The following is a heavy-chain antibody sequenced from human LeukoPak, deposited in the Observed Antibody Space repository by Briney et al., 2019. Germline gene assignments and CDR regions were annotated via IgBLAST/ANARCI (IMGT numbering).Heavy chain of an antibody. V-gene: IGHV1-18*01. CDR1: GYTFTSYD. CDR3: ARDWGFDYYYYYMDV. Sequence: ASVKVSCKASGYTFTSYDINWVRQATGQGLEWMGWMNPNSGNTNYAQKLQGRVTMTTDTSTSTAYMELRSLRSDDTAVYYCARDWGFDYYYYYMDVWGKGTTVTVSS. CDR2: MNPNSGNT. D-gene: IGHD3-16*01. J-gene: IGHJ6*03.